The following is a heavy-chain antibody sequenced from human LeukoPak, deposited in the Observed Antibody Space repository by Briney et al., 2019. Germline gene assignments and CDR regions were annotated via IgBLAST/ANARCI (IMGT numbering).Heavy chain of an antibody. CDR3: ARQRQPDY. D-gene: IGHD1-1*01. CDR1: GYTFSNYW. V-gene: IGHV5-51*01. CDR2: IYPGDSDT. J-gene: IGHJ4*02. Sequence: GESLKISCKGSGYTFSNYWIAWVRQMSGKGLEWMGIIYPGDSDTTYSPSFQGQVTISADKSISTAYLQWSSLKASDTAMYYCARQRQPDYWGQGTLVTVSS.